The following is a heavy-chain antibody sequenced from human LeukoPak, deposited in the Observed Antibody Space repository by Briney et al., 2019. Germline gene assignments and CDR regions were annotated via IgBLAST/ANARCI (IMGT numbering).Heavy chain of an antibody. J-gene: IGHJ3*02. CDR3: AKAMVGATSRNAFDI. Sequence: GGSLRLSCAASGFTFSGYTIYWVRQAPGKGLEWVSSVSGDGASTYYADSVKGRFTISRDNSKNTLYVRLNSLRAYDTAVYYCAKAMVGATSRNAFDIWGPGTMVTVSP. CDR1: GFTFSGYT. CDR2: VSGDGAST. D-gene: IGHD1-26*01. V-gene: IGHV3-23*01.